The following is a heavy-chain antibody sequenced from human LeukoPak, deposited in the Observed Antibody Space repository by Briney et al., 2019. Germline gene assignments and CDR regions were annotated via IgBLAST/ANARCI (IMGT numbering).Heavy chain of an antibody. CDR3: ARYGIAVAGDYYYYGMDV. Sequence: SVKVSCKASGGTFSSYAISWVRQAPGQGLEWMGGIIPIFGTANYAQKFQGRVTITADKSTSTAYMELSSLRSEDTAVYYCARYGIAVAGDYYYYGMDVWGQGTTVTVSS. CDR2: IIPIFGTA. CDR1: GGTFSSYA. D-gene: IGHD6-19*01. V-gene: IGHV1-69*06. J-gene: IGHJ6*02.